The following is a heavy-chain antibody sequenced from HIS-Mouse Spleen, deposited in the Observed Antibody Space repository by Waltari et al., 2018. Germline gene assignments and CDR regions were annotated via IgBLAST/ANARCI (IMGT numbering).Heavy chain of an antibody. Sequence: QLQLQESGPGLVKPSEALSLTCPVSGGYISSSSSYWGWLRQPPGKGLEWIGSIYYSGSTYYNPSLKSRVTISVDTSKNQFSLKLSSVTAADTAVYYCAREIPYSSSWYDWYFDLWGRGTLVTVSS. J-gene: IGHJ2*01. V-gene: IGHV4-39*07. CDR2: IYYSGST. CDR3: AREIPYSSSWYDWYFDL. CDR1: GGYISSSSSY. D-gene: IGHD6-13*01.